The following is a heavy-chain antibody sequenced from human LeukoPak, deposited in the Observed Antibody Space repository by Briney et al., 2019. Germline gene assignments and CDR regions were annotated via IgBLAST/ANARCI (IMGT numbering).Heavy chain of an antibody. CDR3: ATDTPLREVVPEARANYYYYYGMDV. V-gene: IGHV3-7*01. CDR2: IKQDGSEE. J-gene: IGHJ6*02. D-gene: IGHD2-2*01. Sequence: GGSQTLLCAPSGLNFAIYCMKWVRQAPGEGRVWVANIKQDGSEEVCVDCVKGRFTLYRDNARNSLYLQMNRLRVENTAVYYCATDTPLREVVPEARANYYYYYGMDVWGQGTTVTVSS. CDR1: GLNFAIYC.